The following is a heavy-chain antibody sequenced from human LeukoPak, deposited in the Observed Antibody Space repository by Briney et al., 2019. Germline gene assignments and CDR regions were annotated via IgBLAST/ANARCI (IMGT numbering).Heavy chain of an antibody. CDR2: INHSGST. D-gene: IGHD3-10*01. J-gene: IGHJ5*02. Sequence: SETLSLTCAVYGGSFSGYYWSWIRQSPGKGLEWIGEINHSGSTNYNPSLKSRITISVDTSKNQFSLKLSSVTAADTAVYYCARGVNYGSGSYYNWFDPWGQGTLVTVSS. V-gene: IGHV4-34*01. CDR3: ARGVNYGSGSYYNWFDP. CDR1: GGSFSGYY.